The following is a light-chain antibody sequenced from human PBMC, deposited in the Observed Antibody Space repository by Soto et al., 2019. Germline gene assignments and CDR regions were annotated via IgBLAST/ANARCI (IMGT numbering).Light chain of an antibody. CDR2: WAS. J-gene: IGKJ2*01. V-gene: IGKV4-1*01. CDR1: QSVLYSSNNKNY. CDR3: QQYYSTPPT. Sequence: DIVMTQSPDSLAVSLGERATINCKSSQSVLYSSNNKNYLAWYQQKPGQPPKLLIYWASTRESGVPDRFSGSGSGKDFTLNISSLQAEDVAVYYCQQYYSTPPTFGQGTKLEIK.